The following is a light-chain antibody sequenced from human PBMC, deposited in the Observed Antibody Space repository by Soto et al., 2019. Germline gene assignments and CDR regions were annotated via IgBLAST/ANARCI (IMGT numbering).Light chain of an antibody. V-gene: IGLV2-14*01. CDR3: SSYTSSSTDV. J-gene: IGLJ1*01. CDR1: SSDAGGYNY. Sequence: QSALTQPASVSGSPGQSITTSCTGTSSDAGGYNYVSWYQQHPGKAPKLMIYDVSNRPSGVSNRFSGSKSGNTASLTISGLQAEDEADYYCSSYTSSSTDVFGTGTKVTVL. CDR2: DVS.